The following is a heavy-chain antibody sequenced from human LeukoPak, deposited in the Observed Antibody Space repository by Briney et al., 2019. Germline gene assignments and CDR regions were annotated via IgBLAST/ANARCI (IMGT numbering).Heavy chain of an antibody. CDR1: GGSFSGYY. D-gene: IGHD6-13*01. CDR2: INHSGST. V-gene: IGHV4-34*01. Sequence: SETLSLTCAVYGGSFSGYYWSWIRQPPGKGLEWIGEINHSGSTNYNPSLKSRVPISVDTSKNQFSLKLSSVTAADTAVYYCARSKAFSRGIAAAGLYNWFDPWGQGTLVTVSS. J-gene: IGHJ5*02. CDR3: ARSKAFSRGIAAAGLYNWFDP.